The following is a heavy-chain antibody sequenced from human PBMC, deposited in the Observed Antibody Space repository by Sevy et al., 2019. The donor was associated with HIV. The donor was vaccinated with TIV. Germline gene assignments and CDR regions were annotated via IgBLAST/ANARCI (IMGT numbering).Heavy chain of an antibody. V-gene: IGHV3-66*01. CDR1: GFTVSRNY. CDR3: ARDRGGIGNFDY. CDR2: IYSGGST. J-gene: IGHJ4*02. D-gene: IGHD3-16*01. Sequence: GGSLRLSCAASGFTVSRNYMTWVRQAPGKGLEWVSLIYSGGSTYYADSVKGRFTISRDNSKNTLYLQMNSLRAEDPAVYYCARDRGGIGNFDYWGQGTLVTVSS.